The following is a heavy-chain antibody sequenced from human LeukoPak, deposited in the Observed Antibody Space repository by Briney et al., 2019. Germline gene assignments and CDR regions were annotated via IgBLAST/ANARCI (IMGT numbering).Heavy chain of an antibody. D-gene: IGHD1-26*01. CDR2: INPNSGGT. V-gene: IGHV1-2*02. Sequence: ASLKVSCKASGYTFTGYYIHWMRKAPGQGLEWLGSINPNSGGTNYAQKFQGRVTMTTDTSKSTAYMELRSLRSDDTAVYYCARGSVGDTTRFDYWGQGTLVTVSS. CDR1: GYTFTGYY. CDR3: ARGSVGDTTRFDY. J-gene: IGHJ4*01.